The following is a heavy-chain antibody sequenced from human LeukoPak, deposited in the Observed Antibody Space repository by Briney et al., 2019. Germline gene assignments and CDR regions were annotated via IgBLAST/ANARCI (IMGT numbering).Heavy chain of an antibody. CDR2: IYYTGST. Sequence: SETLSLTCTVSGGSISSSTYYWGWIRQPPGKGLECIGSIYYTGSTYYSPSLKSRVTISVDTSKNHFSLKLSSVTAADTAVYYCARHVDSDYFDYWGQGTLVTVSS. V-gene: IGHV4-39*01. J-gene: IGHJ4*02. CDR1: GGSISSSTYY. D-gene: IGHD2-15*01. CDR3: ARHVDSDYFDY.